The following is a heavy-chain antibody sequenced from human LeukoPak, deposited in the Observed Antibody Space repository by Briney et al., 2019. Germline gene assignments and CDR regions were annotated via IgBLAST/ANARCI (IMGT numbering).Heavy chain of an antibody. CDR1: GFTFSGSA. CDR3: TRPRGAFDL. CDR2: IRSKANNYAT. Sequence: GGSLRLSCAASGFTFSGSAIHWVRQASGKGLEWVGRIRSKANNYATAYGESVKGRFTISRDDSKDTAYLQVNSLKTEDTAVYYCTRPRGAFDLWAKGQWSPSFQ. D-gene: IGHD3-10*01. J-gene: IGHJ3*01. V-gene: IGHV3-73*01.